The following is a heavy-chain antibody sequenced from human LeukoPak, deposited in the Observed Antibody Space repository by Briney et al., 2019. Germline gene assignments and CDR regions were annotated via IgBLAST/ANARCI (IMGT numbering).Heavy chain of an antibody. J-gene: IGHJ6*02. CDR1: GGSISSYY. D-gene: IGHD3-10*01. Sequence: SETLSLTCSVSGGSISSYYWSWIRQPPGKGLEWIGEINHSGSTNYNPSLKSRVTISVDTSKNQFSLKLSSVTAADTAVYYCARGPACYYGSGSYYYYYGMDVWGQGTTVTVSS. CDR3: ARGPACYYGSGSYYYYYGMDV. V-gene: IGHV4-34*01. CDR2: INHSGST.